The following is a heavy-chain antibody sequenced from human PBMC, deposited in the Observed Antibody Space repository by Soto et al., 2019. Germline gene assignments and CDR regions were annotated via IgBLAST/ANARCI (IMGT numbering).Heavy chain of an antibody. CDR2: INHSGST. D-gene: IGHD6-6*01. J-gene: IGHJ4*02. V-gene: IGHV4-34*01. Sequence: SETLSLTCAVYGGSFSGYYWSWISQPPGKGLEWIGEINHSGSTNYNPSLKSRVTISVDTSKNQFSLKLSSVTAADTAVYYCARGRGEYSSFRYYFDYWGQGTLVTVSS. CDR3: ARGRGEYSSFRYYFDY. CDR1: GGSFSGYY.